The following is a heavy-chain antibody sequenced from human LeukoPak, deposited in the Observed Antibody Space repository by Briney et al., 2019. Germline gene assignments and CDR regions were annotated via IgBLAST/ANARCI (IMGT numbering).Heavy chain of an antibody. CDR2: INHSGST. J-gene: IGHJ5*02. V-gene: IGHV4-34*01. D-gene: IGHD4-11*01. CDR1: GGSISSYY. CDR3: ARGESNDYSNDRPTSPKNNWFDP. Sequence: SETLSLTCTVSGGSISSYYWSWIRQPPGKGLEWIWEINHSGSTNYNPSLKSRVTISVDTSKNQFSLKLSSVTAADTAVYYCARGESNDYSNDRPTSPKNNWFDPWGQGTLVTVSS.